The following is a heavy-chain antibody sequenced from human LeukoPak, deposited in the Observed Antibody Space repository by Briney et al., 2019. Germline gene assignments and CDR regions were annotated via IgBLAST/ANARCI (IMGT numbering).Heavy chain of an antibody. CDR1: GGSVSRGGWY. D-gene: IGHD6-6*01. V-gene: IGHV4-61*02. CDR2: VYSDEST. CDR3: ATWSSSSGEVY. Sequence: SETLSLTCTVSGGSVSRGGWYWSWIRQPAGKGLEWIGRVYSDESTIYNPSLKSRVTISVDTSRNQFSLNLSSATAADTAVYYCATWSSSSGEVYWGKGTLVTVSS. J-gene: IGHJ4*02.